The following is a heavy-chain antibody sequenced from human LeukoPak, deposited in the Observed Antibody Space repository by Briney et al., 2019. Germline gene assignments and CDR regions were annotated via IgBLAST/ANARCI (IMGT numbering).Heavy chain of an antibody. CDR1: GYTFTDYD. Sequence: GASVKVSCKTSGYTFTDYDITWVRQAPGQGLEWMGRVSPYNGNTYYSQRFQDRVTITKDTSTGTAYMDLRNLRTDDTAMYYCARDNSVRDEAWWFNPWGQGTLVTVSS. V-gene: IGHV1-18*01. CDR3: ARDNSVRDEAWWFNP. J-gene: IGHJ5*02. D-gene: IGHD5-24*01. CDR2: VSPYNGNT.